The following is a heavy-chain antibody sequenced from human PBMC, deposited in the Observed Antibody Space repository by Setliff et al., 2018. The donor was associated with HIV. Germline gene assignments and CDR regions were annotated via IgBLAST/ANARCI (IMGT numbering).Heavy chain of an antibody. Sequence: SETLSLTCAVYGRSFSGYYWNWIRQSPGKGLEWIGEINHSGGTNYNPSLKSRVTMSIDTSKNQFSLNVSSVTAADTAVYYCARGWGHDGFDFWGQGAMVTVSS. D-gene: IGHD7-27*01. V-gene: IGHV4-34*01. CDR2: INHSGGT. CDR1: GRSFSGYY. J-gene: IGHJ3*01. CDR3: ARGWGHDGFDF.